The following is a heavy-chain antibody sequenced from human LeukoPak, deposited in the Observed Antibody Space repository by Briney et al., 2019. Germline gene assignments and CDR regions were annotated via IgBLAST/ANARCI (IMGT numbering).Heavy chain of an antibody. CDR3: ARVAAAGTWFDP. Sequence: SETLSLTCTVSGGSISSYYWSWIRQPPGKGLEWIGYIYYSGSTNYNPSLKSRVTISVDTSKNQFSLKLSSVTAADTAVYYCARVAAAGTWFDPWGQGTLVTVSS. V-gene: IGHV4-59*01. CDR2: IYYSGST. CDR1: GGSISSYY. J-gene: IGHJ5*02. D-gene: IGHD6-13*01.